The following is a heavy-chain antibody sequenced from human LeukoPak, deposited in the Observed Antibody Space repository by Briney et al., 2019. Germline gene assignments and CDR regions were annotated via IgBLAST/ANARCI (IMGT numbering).Heavy chain of an antibody. CDR3: ARDGGPGSGWSDFDY. Sequence: GGSLRLSCAASGFTFSDYYMSWIRQAPGKGLEWVSYISSSGSTIYYADSVKGRFTISRDNSKNTLYLQMNSLRAEDTAVYYCARDGGPGSGWSDFDYWGQGTLVTVSS. D-gene: IGHD6-19*01. V-gene: IGHV3-11*04. J-gene: IGHJ4*02. CDR1: GFTFSDYY. CDR2: ISSSGSTI.